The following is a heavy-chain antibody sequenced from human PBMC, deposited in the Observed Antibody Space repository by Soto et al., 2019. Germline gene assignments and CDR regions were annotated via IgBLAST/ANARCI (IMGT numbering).Heavy chain of an antibody. V-gene: IGHV4-38-2*01. Sequence: SETLSLTCAVSGYSISSGFYWGWIRQSPGKGLEWMGNVYRSGNAYYNPYLRSRVTISMDTSKNEVSLRLSAVTAADTAVYYCARGRGIRMWRIDYWGQGTLVTVSS. D-gene: IGHD5-18*01. CDR2: VYRSGNA. J-gene: IGHJ4*02. CDR1: GYSISSGFY. CDR3: ARGRGIRMWRIDY.